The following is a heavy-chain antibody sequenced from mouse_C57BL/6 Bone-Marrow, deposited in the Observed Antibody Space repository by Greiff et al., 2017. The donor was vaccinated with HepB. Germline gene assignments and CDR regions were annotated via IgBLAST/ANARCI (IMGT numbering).Heavy chain of an antibody. CDR2: IDPENGDT. J-gene: IGHJ3*01. D-gene: IGHD2-5*01. Sequence: VQLKESGAELVRPGASVKLSCTASGFNIKDDYMHWVKQRPEQGLEWIGWIDPENGDTEYASKFQGKATITADTSYNTAYLQLSSLPSEATAVYCCTTAYYSNYVSVLWFAYWGQGTLVTVSA. V-gene: IGHV14-4*01. CDR3: TTAYYSNYVSVLWFAY. CDR1: GFNIKDDY.